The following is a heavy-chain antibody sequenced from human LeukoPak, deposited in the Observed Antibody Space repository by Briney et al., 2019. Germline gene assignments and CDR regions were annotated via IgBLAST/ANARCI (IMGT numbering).Heavy chain of an antibody. CDR3: AKALQAEYYYDSSGSSYYYFDY. D-gene: IGHD3-22*01. Sequence: PGGSLRLSCAASGFTFSSYAMTWVRQAPGKGLEWVSVISGSGTNTDYADSVKGRCTISRDNSKNTFYLQMNSLRAEDTAVYYCAKALQAEYYYDSSGSSYYYFDYWGQGTLVTVSS. CDR1: GFTFSSYA. J-gene: IGHJ4*02. V-gene: IGHV3-23*01. CDR2: ISGSGTNT.